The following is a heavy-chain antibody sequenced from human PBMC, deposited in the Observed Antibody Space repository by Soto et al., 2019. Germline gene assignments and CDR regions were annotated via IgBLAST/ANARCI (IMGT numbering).Heavy chain of an antibody. CDR2: INHSGSS. D-gene: IGHD2-8*02. V-gene: IGHV4-30-2*01. CDR3: ARDKITGLFDY. J-gene: IGHJ4*02. Sequence: SETLSLTCAVSGGSISSGGYSWSWIRQPPGKGLEWIGYINHSGSSNYNPSLKSRVTISVDTSKNQFSLKLTSVTAADTAVYYCARDKITGLFDYWGQGTLVTVSS. CDR1: GGSISSGGYS.